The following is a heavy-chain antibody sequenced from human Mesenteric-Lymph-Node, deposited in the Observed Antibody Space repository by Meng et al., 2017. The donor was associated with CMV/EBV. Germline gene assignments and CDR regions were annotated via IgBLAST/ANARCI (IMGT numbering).Heavy chain of an antibody. Sequence: GESLKISCAASGFTFGSYAMSWVRQAPGKGLEWVSGITASAGSTYYADSVKGRFTISRDNSKNTLYLQMNSLRAEDTAVYYCAKSNGGSYYTFDYWGQGTLVTVSS. CDR1: GFTFGSYA. J-gene: IGHJ4*02. CDR2: ITASAGST. V-gene: IGHV3-23*01. D-gene: IGHD1-26*01. CDR3: AKSNGGSYYTFDY.